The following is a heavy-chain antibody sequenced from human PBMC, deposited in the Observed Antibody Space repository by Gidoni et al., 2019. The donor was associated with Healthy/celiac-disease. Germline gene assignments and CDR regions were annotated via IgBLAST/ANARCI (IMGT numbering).Heavy chain of an antibody. CDR1: GGSISSGGYY. V-gene: IGHV4-31*03. J-gene: IGHJ4*02. D-gene: IGHD6-13*01. CDR3: ARDVIAAAGIDY. Sequence: QVQLQESGPGLVKPSQTLSLTCTVSGGSISSGGYYWSWSRQHPGKGLEWIGYTYYRGSTYYNPSLKSRVTISVDTSKNQFSLKLSSVTAADTAVYYCARDVIAAAGIDYWGQGTLVTVSS. CDR2: TYYRGST.